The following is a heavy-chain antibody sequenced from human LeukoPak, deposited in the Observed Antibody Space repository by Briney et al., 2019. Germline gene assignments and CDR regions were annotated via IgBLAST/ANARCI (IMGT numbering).Heavy chain of an antibody. CDR1: GFTFSTYA. D-gene: IGHD5-18*01. J-gene: IGHJ3*02. Sequence: GGSLRLSCAASGFTFSTYAVTWVRQAPGKGVEWVSAISGSGASTYYADSVKGRFTISRDNSKNTLYLQMKSLRAEDTAVYYCAKDRAIHLVPYYLVPDIWGQGTMVTVSS. V-gene: IGHV3-23*01. CDR3: AKDRAIHLVPYYLVPDI. CDR2: ISGSGAST.